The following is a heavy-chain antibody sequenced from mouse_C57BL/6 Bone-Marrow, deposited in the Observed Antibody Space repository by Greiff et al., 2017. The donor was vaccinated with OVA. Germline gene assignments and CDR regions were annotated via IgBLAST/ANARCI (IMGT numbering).Heavy chain of an antibody. D-gene: IGHD1-1*01. V-gene: IGHV1-63*01. CDR3: ARCYGSSYYAMDY. Sequence: VKLMESGAELVRPGTSVKMSCKASGYTFTNYWIGWAKQRPGHGLEWIGDIYPGGGYTNYNEKFKGKATLTADKSSSTAYMQFSSLTSEDSAIYYCARCYGSSYYAMDYWGQGTSVTVSS. J-gene: IGHJ4*01. CDR1: GYTFTNYW. CDR2: IYPGGGYT.